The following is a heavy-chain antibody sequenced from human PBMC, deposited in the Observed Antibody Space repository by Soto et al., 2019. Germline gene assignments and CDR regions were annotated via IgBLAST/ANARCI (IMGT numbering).Heavy chain of an antibody. CDR3: ARAWRGIAAAGTTFHP. CDR2: ISSNGGST. CDR1: GFTFSSYA. D-gene: IGHD6-13*01. Sequence: GGSLRLSCAASGFTFSSYAMHWVRQAPGKGLEYVSAISSNGGSTYYANSVKGRFTISRDNSKNTLYLQMGSLRAEDMAVYYCARAWRGIAAAGTTFHPWGQGTLVTVSS. J-gene: IGHJ5*02. V-gene: IGHV3-64*01.